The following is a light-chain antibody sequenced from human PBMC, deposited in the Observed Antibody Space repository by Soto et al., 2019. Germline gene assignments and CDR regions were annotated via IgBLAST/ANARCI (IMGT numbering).Light chain of an antibody. CDR1: SSDVGGYNY. V-gene: IGLV2-14*03. J-gene: IGLJ1*01. Sequence: QSTLTKPASLSASPGQSITISSHITSSDVGGYNYVSWYQHHPGKAPKLMIFDVSHRPSGVSNRFSGSKSGNTASLTISGLQPEDEADYYCSSYTTSNTRQIVFGTGTKVTVL. CDR2: DVS. CDR3: SSYTTSNTRQIV.